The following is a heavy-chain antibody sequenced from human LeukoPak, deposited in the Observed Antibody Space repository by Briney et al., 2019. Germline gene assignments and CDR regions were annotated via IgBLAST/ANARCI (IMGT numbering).Heavy chain of an antibody. J-gene: IGHJ4*02. CDR1: GFTFSSYA. CDR2: ISSNGGST. CDR3: ARGGGRYGSSFDY. V-gene: IGHV3-64*01. Sequence: GGSLRLSCAASGFTFSSYAMHWVRQAPGKGLEYVSAISSNGGSTYYANSVKGRFTISRDNSKNTLYLRMGSLRAEDMAVYYCARGGGRYGSSFDYWGQGTLVTVSS. D-gene: IGHD3-16*01.